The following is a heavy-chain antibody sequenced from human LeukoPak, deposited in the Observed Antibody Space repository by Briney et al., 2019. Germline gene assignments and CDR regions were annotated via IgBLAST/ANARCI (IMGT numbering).Heavy chain of an antibody. CDR2: IYYSGST. J-gene: IGHJ6*03. Sequence: SQTLSLTCTVSGGSISSGGYYWSWIRQHPGKGLEWIGYIYYSGSTYYNPSLKRRVTISVDTSKNQFSLKLSSVTAADTAVYYCARGHVAVAGHYYYYYMDVWGKGTTVTVSS. V-gene: IGHV4-31*03. CDR3: ARGHVAVAGHYYYYYMDV. D-gene: IGHD6-19*01. CDR1: GGSISSGGYY.